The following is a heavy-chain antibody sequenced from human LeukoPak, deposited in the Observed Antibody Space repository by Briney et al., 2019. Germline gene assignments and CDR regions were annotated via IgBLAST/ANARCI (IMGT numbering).Heavy chain of an antibody. V-gene: IGHV3-23*01. Sequence: PGGSLRLSCAASGFTFSNYAMSWVRQAPGKGLEWVSAISGSGGNTYYADSVKGRSTISRDNSKNTLFLQMNSLRAEDTAVYYCAKDSSSWYTDAFDIWGQGTMVTVSS. J-gene: IGHJ3*02. CDR3: AKDSSSWYTDAFDI. D-gene: IGHD6-13*01. CDR2: ISGSGGNT. CDR1: GFTFSNYA.